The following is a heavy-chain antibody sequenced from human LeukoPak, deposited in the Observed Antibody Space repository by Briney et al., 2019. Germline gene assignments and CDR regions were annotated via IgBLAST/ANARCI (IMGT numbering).Heavy chain of an antibody. CDR1: GYTFTGYY. CDR2: INPNSGGT. CDR3: ARDLSPKTGGFDH. D-gene: IGHD7-27*01. Sequence: ASVKVSCKASGYTFTGYYMHWVRQAPGQGLEWMGWINPNSGGTNYAQKFQGRVTMTRDTSISTAYMELSRLRSDDTAVYYCARDLSPKTGGFDHWGQGTLVTVSS. J-gene: IGHJ4*02. V-gene: IGHV1-2*02.